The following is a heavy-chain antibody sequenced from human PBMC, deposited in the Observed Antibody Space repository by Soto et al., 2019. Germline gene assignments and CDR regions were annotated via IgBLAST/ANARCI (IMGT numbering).Heavy chain of an antibody. Sequence: EVQLVESGGGLVQPGGSLKLSCAASGFTFSGSAMHWVRQASGKGLEWVGRIRSKANSYATAYAASVKGRFTISRDDSKNTAYLQMNSLKTEDTAVYYCTRPGRGYSGYEETADYWGQGTLVTVSS. CDR3: TRPGRGYSGYEETADY. CDR2: IRSKANSYAT. J-gene: IGHJ4*02. V-gene: IGHV3-73*01. CDR1: GFTFSGSA. D-gene: IGHD5-12*01.